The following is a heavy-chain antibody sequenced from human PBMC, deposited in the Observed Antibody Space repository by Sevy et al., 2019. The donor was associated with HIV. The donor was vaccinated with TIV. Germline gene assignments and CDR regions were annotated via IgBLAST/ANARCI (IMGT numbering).Heavy chain of an antibody. D-gene: IGHD3-3*01. CDR3: AHSPRYYDFWSGSLDYFDF. V-gene: IGHV2-5*02. CDR1: GFSLSTSGVG. CDR2: IYWDDDK. J-gene: IGHJ4*02. Sequence: SGPTLVKPTQTLTLTCTFSGFSLSTSGVGVGWIRQPPGKALECLALIYWDDDKRYSPSLKNRLTITKDTSRNQVVLKMNNMDPVDTATYYCAHSPRYYDFWSGSLDYFDFWGQGTLVTVSS.